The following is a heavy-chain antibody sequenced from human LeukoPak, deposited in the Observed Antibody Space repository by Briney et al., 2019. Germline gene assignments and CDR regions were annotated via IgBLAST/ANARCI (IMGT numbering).Heavy chain of an antibody. CDR3: AKVEPRPGGGGVPAVDY. CDR2: IRYDGSNK. V-gene: IGHV3-30*02. Sequence: GGSLRLSCAASGFTFSSYGMHWVRQAPGKGLEWVAFIRYDGSNKYYADSVKGRFTISRDNSKNTLYLQMNSLRAEDTAVYYCAKVEPRPGGGGVPAVDYWGQGTLVTVSS. D-gene: IGHD6-6*01. J-gene: IGHJ4*02. CDR1: GFTFSSYG.